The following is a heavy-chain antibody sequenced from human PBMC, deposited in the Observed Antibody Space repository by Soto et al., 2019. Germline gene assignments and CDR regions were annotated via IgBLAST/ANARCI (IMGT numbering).Heavy chain of an antibody. D-gene: IGHD3-16*01. CDR1: GFTFSKYW. CDR2: VKQDGSDK. Sequence: EVQLVESGGDLVQPGGSLRLTCEASGFTFSKYWMSWVRQAPGKGLEWVANVKQDGSDKYYVDSVKGRFTISRDNAKNSQYLQMNSLRVEDTAVYYCARGGGNFDQWGQGTLVTVSS. J-gene: IGHJ4*02. CDR3: ARGGGNFDQ. V-gene: IGHV3-7*04.